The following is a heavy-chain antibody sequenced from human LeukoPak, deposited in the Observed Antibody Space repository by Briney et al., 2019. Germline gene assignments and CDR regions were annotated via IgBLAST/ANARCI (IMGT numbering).Heavy chain of an antibody. CDR1: GGTFSSYA. Sequence: ASVKVSCKASGGTFSSYAISWVRQAPGQGLEWMGGIIPIFGTANYAQKFQGRVTITADESTSTAYMELSSLRSEDTAVCYCARDQGPIAVAENWFDPWGQGTLVTVSS. CDR3: ARDQGPIAVAENWFDP. CDR2: IIPIFGTA. V-gene: IGHV1-69*13. J-gene: IGHJ5*02. D-gene: IGHD6-19*01.